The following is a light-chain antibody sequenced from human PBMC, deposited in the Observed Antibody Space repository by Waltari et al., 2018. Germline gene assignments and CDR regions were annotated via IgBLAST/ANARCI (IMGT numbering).Light chain of an antibody. CDR3: SSYTQSRTRV. Sequence: QSALTQSAAVSGSPGQSITISCTGTSSDVGAYNLVSWYQQLPGRAPKLILSGATKRPSGISVRFSGSKSGNTAFMTTAGLQSEDEADYYCSSYTQSRTRVFGGGTKLTVL. J-gene: IGLJ3*02. CDR2: GAT. V-gene: IGLV2-23*01. CDR1: SSDVGAYNL.